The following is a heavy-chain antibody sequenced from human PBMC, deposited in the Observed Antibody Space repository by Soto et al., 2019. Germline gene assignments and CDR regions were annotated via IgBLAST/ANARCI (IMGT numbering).Heavy chain of an antibody. V-gene: IGHV6-1*01. D-gene: IGHD2-2*02. Sequence: SQTLSLTCAISGYSVSSNSAAWNWIRQSPSRGLEWLGRTYYRSKWYNDYAVSVKSRITINPDTSKNQFSLQLNSVTPEDTAVNYCARDFAVVPAAIPQLNWFDPWGQGTLVTVSS. CDR2: TYYRSKWYN. CDR1: GYSVSSNSAA. J-gene: IGHJ5*02. CDR3: ARDFAVVPAAIPQLNWFDP.